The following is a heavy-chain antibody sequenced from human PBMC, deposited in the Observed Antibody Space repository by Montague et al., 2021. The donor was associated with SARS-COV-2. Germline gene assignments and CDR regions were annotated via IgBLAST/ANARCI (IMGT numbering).Heavy chain of an antibody. CDR2: IYTSGST. CDR1: GGSISSGSYY. Sequence: TLSLTCTVSGGSISSGSYYWSWIRQPAGKGLEWIGRIYTSGSTNYNPSLKSRVTISADTSKNQFSLKLSSVTAADTAVYYCASVGVGTMVRGVIPAYYYYGMDVWGQGTTVTVSS. V-gene: IGHV4-61*02. J-gene: IGHJ6*02. CDR3: ASVGVGTMVRGVIPAYYYYGMDV. D-gene: IGHD3-10*01.